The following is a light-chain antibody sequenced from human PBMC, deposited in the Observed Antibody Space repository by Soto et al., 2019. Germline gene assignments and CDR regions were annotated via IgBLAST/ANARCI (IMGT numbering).Light chain of an antibody. CDR3: QQSYSTPPYT. V-gene: IGKV1-39*01. Sequence: DIQMTQSPSSLSASVGDRVTITCRASQSISSYLNSYQQKPGKAPKLLIYAASSLQSGVASRFSGSGSGTDFTLTISSLQPKDFATYYCQQSYSTPPYTFGQGTKLEIK. CDR1: QSISSY. CDR2: AAS. J-gene: IGKJ2*01.